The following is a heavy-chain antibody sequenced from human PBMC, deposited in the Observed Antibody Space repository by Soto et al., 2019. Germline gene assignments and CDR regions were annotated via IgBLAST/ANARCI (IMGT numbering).Heavy chain of an antibody. CDR3: ARCVGFYYYGMDV. CDR1: GFTFSSYA. CDR2: ISYDGSNK. V-gene: IGHV3-30-3*01. J-gene: IGHJ6*02. D-gene: IGHD3-16*01. Sequence: QVQLVESGGGVVQPGRSLRLSCAASGFTFSSYAMHWVRQAPGKGLEWVAVISYDGSNKYYADSVKGRFTISRDNSKNTLYLQMNSLRAEDTAVYYCARCVGFYYYGMDVWGQGTTVTVSS.